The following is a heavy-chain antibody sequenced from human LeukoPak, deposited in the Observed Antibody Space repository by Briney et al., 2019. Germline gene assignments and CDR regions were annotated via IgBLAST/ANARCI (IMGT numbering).Heavy chain of an antibody. CDR3: ARAVPGFDY. CDR1: GFTFSSYG. V-gene: IGHV3-30*02. D-gene: IGHD1-14*01. CDR2: IRYDGSNK. J-gene: IGHJ4*02. Sequence: GGSLRLSCAASGFTFSSYGMHWVRQAPGKGLEWVAFIRYDGSNKYYADSVRGRFTISRDNAKNSLYLQMNSLTAEDTAVYYCARAVPGFDYWGQGTLVTVSS.